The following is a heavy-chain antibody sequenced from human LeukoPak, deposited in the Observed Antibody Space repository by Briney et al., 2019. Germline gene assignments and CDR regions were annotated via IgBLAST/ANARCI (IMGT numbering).Heavy chain of an antibody. Sequence: GGSLRLSCAASGFIFDDYAMNWVRQAPGKGLEWVSGISWNSGSIGYADSVKGRFTISRDNAKNSLYLQMNSLRAEDTAVYYCAGGYGAGEPPQFDYWGQGTLVTVSS. D-gene: IGHD3-10*01. CDR1: GFIFDDYA. V-gene: IGHV3-9*01. CDR2: ISWNSGSI. CDR3: AGGYGAGEPPQFDY. J-gene: IGHJ4*02.